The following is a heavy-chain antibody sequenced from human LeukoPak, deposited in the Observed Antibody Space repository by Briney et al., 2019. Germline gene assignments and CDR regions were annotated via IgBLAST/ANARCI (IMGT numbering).Heavy chain of an antibody. J-gene: IGHJ3*02. Sequence: GGSLRLSCAASGFTFSSYAMHWVRQAPGKGLEWVAVISYDGSNKYYADSVKGRFTIPRDNSKNTLYLQMNSLRAEDTAVYYCARCISGSYRVGAFDIWGQGTMVTVSS. CDR2: ISYDGSNK. CDR1: GFTFSSYA. V-gene: IGHV3-30-3*01. CDR3: ARCISGSYRVGAFDI. D-gene: IGHD1-26*01.